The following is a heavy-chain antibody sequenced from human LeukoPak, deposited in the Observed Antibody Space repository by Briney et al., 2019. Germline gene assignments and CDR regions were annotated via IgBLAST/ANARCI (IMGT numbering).Heavy chain of an antibody. Sequence: GGSLRLSCVASRFTFSNYWMSWVRQAPGKGLEWVANINQDGSKKPYADSMKGRFTISRDNAKESLYLQLNSLRADDTAVYYCARWGPHFVGTYSPALDPWGKGTLVTVS. D-gene: IGHD2-15*01. CDR1: RFTFSNYW. CDR2: INQDGSKK. J-gene: IGHJ5*02. CDR3: ARWGPHFVGTYSPALDP. V-gene: IGHV3-7*01.